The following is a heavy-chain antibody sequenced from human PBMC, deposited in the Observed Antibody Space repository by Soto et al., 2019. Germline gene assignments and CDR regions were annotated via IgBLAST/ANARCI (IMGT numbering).Heavy chain of an antibody. CDR2: IYHSGAT. CDR1: GGSISNNNW. J-gene: IGHJ5*02. Sequence: PSETLSLTCVVSGGSISNNNWWTWVRQPPGKGLEWIAEIYHSGATNYNPSLRSRVTLSVDKSNNQVSLRLNSVTAADTAVYYCAGRLLEAPEWFDPWGQVPMVTFSS. D-gene: IGHD6-6*01. V-gene: IGHV4-4*02. CDR3: AGRLLEAPEWFDP.